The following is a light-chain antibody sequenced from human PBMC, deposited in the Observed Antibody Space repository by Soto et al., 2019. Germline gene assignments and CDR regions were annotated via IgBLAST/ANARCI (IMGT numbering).Light chain of an antibody. CDR1: QSVRSN. CDR2: GAS. CDR3: QQYNNWPPDRT. V-gene: IGKV3-15*01. Sequence: EIVMTQSPATLSVSPGERATLSCRASQSVRSNLAWYQQKPGQAPRLLIYGASTRATGIPARFSGSGSGTECTLTISSLQSEDFAIYFCQQYNNWPPDRTFGQGTKVEIK. J-gene: IGKJ1*01.